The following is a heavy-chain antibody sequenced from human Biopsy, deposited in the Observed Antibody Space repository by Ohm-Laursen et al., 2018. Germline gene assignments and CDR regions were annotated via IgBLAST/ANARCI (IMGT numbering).Heavy chain of an antibody. V-gene: IGHV1-8*01. Sequence: ATVTLSCKASGYTFTSLDINWVRQATGQGLEWMGWMSPNTGNTVYAQRFQDRVTMTSDTSTDTAYMELTSLTSDDTAVYFCARWETTLGRSLDSWGQGTLVAVSS. CDR2: MSPNTGNT. CDR3: ARWETTLGRSLDS. D-gene: IGHD1-26*01. CDR1: GYTFTSLD. J-gene: IGHJ4*02.